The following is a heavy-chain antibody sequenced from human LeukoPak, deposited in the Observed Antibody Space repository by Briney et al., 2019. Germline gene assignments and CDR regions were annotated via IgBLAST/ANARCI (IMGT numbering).Heavy chain of an antibody. CDR3: ARGPRGVYFDY. CDR1: GGSVSSASHY. V-gene: IGHV4-61*01. J-gene: IGHJ4*02. D-gene: IGHD3-10*01. Sequence: KPSETLSLTCTVSGGSVSSASHYWSWIRQPPGKGLEWIGYIYYIVSTNYNPSLKSRVTISVDTSKNQFSLKVRSATAADTAVYYCARGPRGVYFDYWGQGTLVTVSS. CDR2: IYYIVST.